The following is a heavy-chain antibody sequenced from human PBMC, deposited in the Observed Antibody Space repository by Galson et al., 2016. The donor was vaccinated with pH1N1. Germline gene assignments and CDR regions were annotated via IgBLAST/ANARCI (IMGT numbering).Heavy chain of an antibody. J-gene: IGHJ6*03. CDR3: ASTQLVSGPLYMDV. V-gene: IGHV4-39*07. Sequence: LSLTCGVSGHSISSDSHYWGWIRQPPGKGLEWSGTVYFDGTTNHNPSLRSRVTISLDTSKNQFYLELRSVTAADAAVYYCASTQLVSGPLYMDVWGKGTTVIVSS. CDR1: GHSISSDSHY. CDR2: VYFDGTT. D-gene: IGHD5/OR15-5a*01.